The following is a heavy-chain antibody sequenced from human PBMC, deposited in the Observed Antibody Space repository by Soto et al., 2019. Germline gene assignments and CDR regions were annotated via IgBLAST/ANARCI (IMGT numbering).Heavy chain of an antibody. J-gene: IGHJ6*02. CDR2: ISAYNGNT. V-gene: IGHV1-18*01. D-gene: IGHD1-26*01. CDR3: ARYREGQDYYYGMDV. CDR1: GYTFASYG. Sequence: ASVKVSCKASGYTFASYGISWVRQAPGQGFEWMGWISAYNGNTNYAQKLQGRVTMTTDTSTSTAYMELRSLRSDDTAVYYCARYREGQDYYYGMDVWGQGTTVTVSS.